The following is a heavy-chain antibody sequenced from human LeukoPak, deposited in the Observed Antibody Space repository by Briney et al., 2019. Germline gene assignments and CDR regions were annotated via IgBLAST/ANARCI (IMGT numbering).Heavy chain of an antibody. CDR2: ISSSGSTI. J-gene: IGHJ4*02. CDR3: AQVGATTEGY. CDR1: GFTFSSYE. V-gene: IGHV3-48*03. Sequence: GGSLRLSCAASGFTFSSYEMNWVRQAPGKGLEWVSYISSSGSTIYYADSVKGRFTISRDNAKNSLYLQMNSLRAEDTAVYYCAQVGATTEGYWGQGTPVTVSS. D-gene: IGHD1-26*01.